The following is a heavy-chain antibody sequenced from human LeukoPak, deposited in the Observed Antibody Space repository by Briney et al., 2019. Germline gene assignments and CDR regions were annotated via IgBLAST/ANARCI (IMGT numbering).Heavy chain of an antibody. CDR1: GYTFTGYY. J-gene: IGHJ5*02. CDR3: ARYLHYYGSGSYSWYDP. Sequence: ASVKVSCKASGYTFTGYYMHWVRQAPGQGLEWMGWINPNSGGTNYAQKFQGRVTMTRDTSISTAYMELSRLRSDDTAVYYCARYLHYYGSGSYSWYDPWGQGTLVTVSS. D-gene: IGHD3-10*01. CDR2: INPNSGGT. V-gene: IGHV1-2*02.